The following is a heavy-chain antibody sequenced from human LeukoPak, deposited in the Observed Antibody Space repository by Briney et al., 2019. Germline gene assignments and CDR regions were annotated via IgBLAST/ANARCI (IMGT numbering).Heavy chain of an antibody. CDR2: ISSSSSYI. D-gene: IGHD3-10*01. V-gene: IGHV3-21*01. Sequence: GGSLRLSCAASGFTFSSYSMNWVRQAPGKGLEWVSSISSSSSYIYYADSVKGRFTISRDNAKNSLYLQMNSLRAEDKAVYYCARAISYYPPFFDYWGQGTLVTVSS. CDR1: GFTFSSYS. CDR3: ARAISYYPPFFDY. J-gene: IGHJ4*02.